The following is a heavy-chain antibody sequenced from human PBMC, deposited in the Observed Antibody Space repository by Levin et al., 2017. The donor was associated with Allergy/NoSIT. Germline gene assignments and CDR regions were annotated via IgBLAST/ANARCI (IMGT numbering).Heavy chain of an antibody. D-gene: IGHD6-19*01. J-gene: IGHJ4*02. CDR2: MNPNSGNT. CDR3: ARAKRQQWLVPFYYFDY. V-gene: IGHV1-8*01. CDR1: GYTFTSDG. Sequence: GESLKISCKTSGYTFTSDGISWLRQATGQGLEWMGWMNPNSGNTGYARKFQGRVTMTRDTSTDTAYMELSRLTSEDTAVYYCARAKRQQWLVPFYYFDYWGQGTLVTVSS.